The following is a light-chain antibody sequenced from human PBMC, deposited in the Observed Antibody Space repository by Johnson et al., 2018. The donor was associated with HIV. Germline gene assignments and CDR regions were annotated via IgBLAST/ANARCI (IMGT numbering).Light chain of an antibody. J-gene: IGLJ1*01. CDR2: DNN. V-gene: IGLV1-51*01. CDR1: SSNIGNNY. CDR3: GTWDNSLRTAV. Sequence: QPVLTQPPSVSAAPGQKVTISCSGSSSNIGNNYVSWYQQIPGTAPKLLIFDNNKRPSGIPGRFSGSKSGPSATLGITGLQTGDEADYFCGTWDNSLRTAVCGTGTRVPVL.